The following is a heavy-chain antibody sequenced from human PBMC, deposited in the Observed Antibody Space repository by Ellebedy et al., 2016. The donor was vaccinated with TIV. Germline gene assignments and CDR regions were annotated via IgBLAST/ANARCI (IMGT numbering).Heavy chain of an antibody. Sequence: GESLKISCAASGFIFSSYTMHWVRPAPGKGPAWVAILRFDGSDKHYADSVRGRFALARDNSNKTTYLQMNIRRPDDIAVYYCAKDVYGGTWYYFDHWGQGTLVTVSS. CDR2: LRFDGSDK. D-gene: IGHD4-23*01. CDR1: GFIFSSYT. V-gene: IGHV3-30*02. J-gene: IGHJ4*02. CDR3: AKDVYGGTWYYFDH.